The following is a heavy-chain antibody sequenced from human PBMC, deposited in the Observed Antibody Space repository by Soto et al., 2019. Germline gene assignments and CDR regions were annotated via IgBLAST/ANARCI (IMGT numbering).Heavy chain of an antibody. Sequence: ASVKVSCKASDYTFINYGISWVRQAPGQGLEWMRWISGYNGDANYAQNLQGRVSMTTDPSTSTAYMELRSLRSDDTAVYYCASFPPSFGYDSSGPYGMEFWGQGITVTVSS. CDR2: ISGYNGDA. CDR3: ASFPPSFGYDSSGPYGMEF. D-gene: IGHD3-22*01. CDR1: DYTFINYG. V-gene: IGHV1-18*01. J-gene: IGHJ6*02.